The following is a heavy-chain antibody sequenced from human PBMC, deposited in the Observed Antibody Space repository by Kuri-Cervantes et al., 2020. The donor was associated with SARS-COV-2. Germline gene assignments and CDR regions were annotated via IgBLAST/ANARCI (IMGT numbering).Heavy chain of an antibody. D-gene: IGHD3-3*01. CDR3: ARGYDFWSGYYLHY. Sequence: SETLSLTCTVSGDSITRSDYYWGWVRQPPGKGLEWIGSIYYSGSTNYNPSLKSRVAISLDTSKHHFSLSLSSVTAADTAVYYCARGYDFWSGYYLHYWGQGVLVTVSS. V-gene: IGHV4-39*02. J-gene: IGHJ4*02. CDR1: GDSITRSDYY. CDR2: IYYSGST.